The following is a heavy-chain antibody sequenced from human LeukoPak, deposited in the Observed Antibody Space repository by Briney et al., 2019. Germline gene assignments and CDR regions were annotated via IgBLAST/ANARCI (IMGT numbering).Heavy chain of an antibody. D-gene: IGHD6-25*01. V-gene: IGHV1-2*06. CDR3: GKAGAAAGRGSFYYYMDV. J-gene: IGHJ6*03. CDR1: GYTFTGFY. Sequence: ASVKVSCKASGYTFTGFYMHWVRQAPGQGLEWMGRINPNSGGANYAQKFQGRVTMTRDTSITTVYMELSRLGSNDTAVYYCGKAGAAAGRGSFYYYMDVWGKGTTVTVSS. CDR2: INPNSGGA.